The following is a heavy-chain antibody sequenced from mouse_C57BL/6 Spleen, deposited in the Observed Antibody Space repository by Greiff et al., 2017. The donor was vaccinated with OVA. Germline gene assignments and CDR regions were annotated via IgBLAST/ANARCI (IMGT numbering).Heavy chain of an antibody. CDR3: ARSDLTEAWFAY. CDR1: GYTFTSYW. D-gene: IGHD4-1*01. Sequence: VQLQQPGAELVKPGASVKLSCKASGYTFTSYWMHWVKQRPGQGLEWIGMIHPNSGSTNYNEKFKSKATLTVDKSSSTAYMQLSSLTSEDSAVYDCARSDLTEAWFAYWGQGTLVTVSA. CDR2: IHPNSGST. V-gene: IGHV1-64*01. J-gene: IGHJ3*01.